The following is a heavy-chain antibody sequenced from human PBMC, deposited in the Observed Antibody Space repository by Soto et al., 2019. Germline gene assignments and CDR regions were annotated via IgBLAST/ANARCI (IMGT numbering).Heavy chain of an antibody. CDR1: GFTFNNYA. D-gene: IGHD6-19*01. Sequence: GGSLRLSWAASGFTFNNYAMIGVRQVLGKGLEGVSGSRSSDGSTNYAYCVKGRFTISRDNSKKTLYVQRKSLRAEDTAVYYCEAGRRLVLYYCGQGTLVTVSA. J-gene: IGHJ4*01. CDR2: SRSSDGST. V-gene: IGHV3-23*01. CDR3: EAGRRLVLYY.